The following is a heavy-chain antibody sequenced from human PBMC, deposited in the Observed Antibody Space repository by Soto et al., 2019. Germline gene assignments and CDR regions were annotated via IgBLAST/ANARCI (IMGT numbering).Heavy chain of an antibody. V-gene: IGHV3-23*01. CDR3: AKTFLARYCSSSICYDPADYFDY. D-gene: IGHD2-2*01. J-gene: IGHJ4*02. CDR2: INNGGDNI. Sequence: PGGSLRLSFAASGFTFNNYAMSWVRQAPGKGLEWVSSINNGGDNIYYADSVKGRFTISRDSSKSTLYPQMNSLRAEDTAVYYCAKTFLARYCSSSICYDPADYFDYWGQGTLVTVSS. CDR1: GFTFNNYA.